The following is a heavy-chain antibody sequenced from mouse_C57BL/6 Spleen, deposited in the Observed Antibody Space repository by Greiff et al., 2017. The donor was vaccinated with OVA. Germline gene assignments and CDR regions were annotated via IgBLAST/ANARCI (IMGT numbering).Heavy chain of an antibody. J-gene: IGHJ4*01. CDR2: IYPGDGDT. CDR1: GYAFSSSW. D-gene: IGHD2-5*01. V-gene: IGHV1-82*01. CDR3: AREDYINSYAMDY. Sequence: VHLVESGPELVKPGASVKISCKASGYAFSSSWMNWVKQRPGKGLEWIGRIYPGDGDTNYNGKFKGKATLTADKSSGTAYMQLSSLTSEDSAVYFCAREDYINSYAMDYWGQGTSVTVSS.